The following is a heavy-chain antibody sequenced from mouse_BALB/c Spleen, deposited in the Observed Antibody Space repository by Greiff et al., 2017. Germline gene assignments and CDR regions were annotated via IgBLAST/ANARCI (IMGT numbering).Heavy chain of an antibody. CDR3: AMAFY. V-gene: IGHV3-6*02. J-gene: IGHJ2*01. CDR2: ISYDGSN. CDR1: GYSITSGYY. Sequence: DVKLQESGPGLVKPSQSLSLTCSVTGYSITSGYYWNWIRQFPGNKLEWMGYISYDGSNNYNPSLKNRISITRDTSKNQFFLKLNSVTTEDTATYYCAMAFYWGQGTTLTVSS.